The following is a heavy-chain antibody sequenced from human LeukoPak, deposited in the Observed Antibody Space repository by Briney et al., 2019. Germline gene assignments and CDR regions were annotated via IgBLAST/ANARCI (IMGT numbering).Heavy chain of an antibody. CDR3: ARSSGSYSPPFDY. CDR2: IYTSGST. CDR1: GYSISSGYY. Sequence: SETLSLTCTVSGYSISSGYYWSWIRQPAGKGLEWIGRIYTSGSTNYNPSLKSRVTMSVDTSKNQFSLKLSSVTAADTAVYYCARSSGSYSPPFDYWGQGTLVTVSS. D-gene: IGHD1-26*01. V-gene: IGHV4-4*07. J-gene: IGHJ4*02.